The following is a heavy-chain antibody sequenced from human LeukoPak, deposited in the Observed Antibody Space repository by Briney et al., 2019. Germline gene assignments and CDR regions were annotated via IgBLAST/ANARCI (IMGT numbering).Heavy chain of an antibody. J-gene: IGHJ4*02. Sequence: GASVRVSCKASGYTFTGYFMHWMRQAPGQGPEWMGWINPNSGGTNYAQKFQGRVIMTRDTSISTAYMELSRLRSDDTAVYYCARVSEYYYFDYWGQGTRVTVSS. D-gene: IGHD2/OR15-2a*01. CDR3: ARVSEYYYFDY. CDR1: GYTFTGYF. CDR2: INPNSGGT. V-gene: IGHV1-2*02.